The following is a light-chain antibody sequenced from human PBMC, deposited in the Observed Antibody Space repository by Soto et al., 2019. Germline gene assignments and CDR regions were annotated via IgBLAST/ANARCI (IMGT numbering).Light chain of an antibody. J-gene: IGKJ4*01. CDR1: QSVSSSY. CDR3: QQYGSSPLT. Sequence: EIVLTQSPGTLSLSPGERATLSCRASQSVSSSYLAWYQQKPGQAPRLLIYGASSRATGIPDRFSGSGSGXDXXXTISRLEPEDFAVYYCQQYGSSPLTFGGGTKVEIK. V-gene: IGKV3-20*01. CDR2: GAS.